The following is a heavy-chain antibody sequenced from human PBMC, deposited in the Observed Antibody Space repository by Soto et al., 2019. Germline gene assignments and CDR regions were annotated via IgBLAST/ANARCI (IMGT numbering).Heavy chain of an antibody. J-gene: IGHJ4*02. V-gene: IGHV1-3*01. Sequence: QVQLMQSGAEVKKPGASVKVSCKASGYTFSGSVMHWVRQAPGQGLEWMGWINADNGNTKYSQKFQGRVTMTWDTSASTAYMELSSLRSEDTAIYYCASEIDATTATSLDYWGQGTLVTVSS. CDR3: ASEIDATTATSLDY. CDR2: INADNGNT. D-gene: IGHD4-17*01. CDR1: GYTFSGSV.